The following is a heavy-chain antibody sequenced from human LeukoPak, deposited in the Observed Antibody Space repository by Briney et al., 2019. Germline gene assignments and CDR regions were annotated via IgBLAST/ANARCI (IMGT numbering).Heavy chain of an antibody. CDR3: AREKVPAAIRGYFQH. Sequence: GASVKVSCKASGGTFSSYAISWVRQAPGQGLEWMGGIIPIFGTANYAQKFQGRVTITTDESTSTAYMELSSLRSEDTAVYYCAREKVPAAIRGYFQHWGQGTLVTVSS. J-gene: IGHJ1*01. V-gene: IGHV1-69*05. CDR2: IIPIFGTA. D-gene: IGHD2-2*02. CDR1: GGTFSSYA.